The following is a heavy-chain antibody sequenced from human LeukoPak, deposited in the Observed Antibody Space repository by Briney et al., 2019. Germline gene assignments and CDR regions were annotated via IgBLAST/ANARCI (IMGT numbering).Heavy chain of an antibody. V-gene: IGHV1-58*01. CDR2: IVVGSGNT. Sequence: SVKVSCKASGFSFSSSAVQWVRQARGRPLEWIGWIVVGSGNTKYALRFQERVTITRDMSTSTAYMELSSLRSEDTALYYCATIYSGSYVFYGMGVWGQGTTVTVAS. D-gene: IGHD1-26*01. CDR1: GFSFSSSA. J-gene: IGHJ6*02. CDR3: ATIYSGSYVFYGMGV.